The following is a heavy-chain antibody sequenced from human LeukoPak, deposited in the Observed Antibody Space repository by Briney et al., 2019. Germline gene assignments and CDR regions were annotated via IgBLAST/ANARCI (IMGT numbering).Heavy chain of an antibody. CDR2: ISSSSSYI. Sequence: GGSLRLSCAASGFTFSSYSMNWVRHAPGKGLELVSSISSSSSYIYYADSVKGRFTISRDNAKNSLYLQMNSLRAEDTAVYYCARVPFFGSGGYDYWGQGTLVTVSS. D-gene: IGHD2-15*01. CDR1: GFTFSSYS. J-gene: IGHJ4*02. CDR3: ARVPFFGSGGYDY. V-gene: IGHV3-21*01.